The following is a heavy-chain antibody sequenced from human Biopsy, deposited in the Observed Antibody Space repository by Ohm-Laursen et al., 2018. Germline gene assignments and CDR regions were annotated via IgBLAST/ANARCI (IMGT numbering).Heavy chain of an antibody. D-gene: IGHD3-22*01. CDR3: AREKYDGSDHYSSPFDS. V-gene: IGHV4-59*12. Sequence: SDTLSLTCTVSGGSIGSDYWDWIRQSPGKGLEWVAYSHYSGSTNYNPSLRHRVTISVETSKNQFSLKVTSVTAADTAVYYCAREKYDGSDHYSSPFDSGGQGALVTVSS. CDR2: SHYSGST. J-gene: IGHJ4*02. CDR1: GGSIGSDY.